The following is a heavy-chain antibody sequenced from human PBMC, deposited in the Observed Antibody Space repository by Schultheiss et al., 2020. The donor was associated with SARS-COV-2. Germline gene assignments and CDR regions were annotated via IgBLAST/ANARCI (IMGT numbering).Heavy chain of an antibody. Sequence: ASVKVSCKASGYTFTSYYMHWVRQAPGQGLEWMGIINPSGGSTSYAQKFQGRVTMTRDTSTSTVYMELSSLRSEDTAVYYCAGWATGNTAYYYGMDVWGQGTTVTVSS. CDR2: INPSGGST. CDR3: AGWATGNTAYYYGMDV. CDR1: GYTFTSYY. J-gene: IGHJ6*02. V-gene: IGHV1-46*01. D-gene: IGHD4-11*01.